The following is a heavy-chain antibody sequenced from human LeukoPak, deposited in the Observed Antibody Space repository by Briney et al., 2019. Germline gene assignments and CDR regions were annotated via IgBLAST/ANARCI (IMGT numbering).Heavy chain of an antibody. CDR2: VYYSGSA. D-gene: IGHD6-13*01. V-gene: IGHV4-59*01. J-gene: IGHJ4*02. Sequence: PSETLSLTCTVSGGSISSYYWSWIRQSPGKGLEWIGYVYYSGSANYNPSLKSRVTISVDTSKNQFSLKLTSVTAADTAVCYCARDYSSSWYYFDYWGQGNLVTVSS. CDR3: ARDYSSSWYYFDY. CDR1: GGSISSYY.